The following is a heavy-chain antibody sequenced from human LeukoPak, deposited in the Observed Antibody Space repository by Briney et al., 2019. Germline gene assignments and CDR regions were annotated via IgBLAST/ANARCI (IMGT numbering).Heavy chain of an antibody. D-gene: IGHD2-2*01. CDR2: IRYDGSNK. Sequence: GGSLRLSCAASGFTFSSYGMHWVRQAPGKGLEWVAFIRYDGSNKYYADSVKGRFTIPRDNSKNTLYLQMNSLRAEDTAVYYCAYKGGSSTRFDYWGQGTLVTVSS. V-gene: IGHV3-30*02. CDR3: AYKGGSSTRFDY. CDR1: GFTFSSYG. J-gene: IGHJ4*02.